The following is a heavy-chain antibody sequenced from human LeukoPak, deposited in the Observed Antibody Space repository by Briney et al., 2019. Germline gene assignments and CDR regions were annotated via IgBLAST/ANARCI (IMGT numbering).Heavy chain of an antibody. CDR2: IYYSGST. Sequence: GSLRLSCAASGFPFSSHGMSWVRQPPGKGLEWIGSIYYSGSTYYNPSLKSRVTISVDTSKNQFSLKLSSVTAADTAVYYCARTNTMVRGVPNWFDPWGQGTLVTVSS. CDR3: ARTNTMVRGVPNWFDP. D-gene: IGHD3-10*01. V-gene: IGHV4-39*07. J-gene: IGHJ5*02. CDR1: GFPFSSHGM.